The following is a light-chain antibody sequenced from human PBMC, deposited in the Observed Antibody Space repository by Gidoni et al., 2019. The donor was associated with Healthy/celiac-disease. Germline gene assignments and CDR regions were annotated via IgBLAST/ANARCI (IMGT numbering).Light chain of an antibody. J-gene: IGKJ3*01. CDR1: QSVSSSY. V-gene: IGKV3-20*01. CDR2: GAS. Sequence: EIVLPQSPGTLSLSPGERATLSCRASQSVSSSYLAWYQQKPGQAPRLLIYGASSRATGIPDRFSGSGSGTDFTLTISSLEPEDFAVYYCQQYGSSLLTFGPGTKVDIK. CDR3: QQYGSSLLT.